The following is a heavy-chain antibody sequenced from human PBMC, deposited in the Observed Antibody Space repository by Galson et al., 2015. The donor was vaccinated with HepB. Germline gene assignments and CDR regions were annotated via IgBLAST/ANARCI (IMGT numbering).Heavy chain of an antibody. CDR2: ISGNGGRT. V-gene: IGHV3-23*01. D-gene: IGHD5-18*01. CDR3: AKDFHGYRNGWSRLKDEVYGFDV. Sequence: SLRLSCAASGFTFSTYGMNWVRQAPGKELEWVASISGNGGRTDYAASVKVRFTISRARSKDTLSLQMSTLRAEDTAVYYCAKDFHGYRNGWSRLKDEVYGFDVWGQGTTVTVSS. J-gene: IGHJ6*02. CDR1: GFTFSTYG.